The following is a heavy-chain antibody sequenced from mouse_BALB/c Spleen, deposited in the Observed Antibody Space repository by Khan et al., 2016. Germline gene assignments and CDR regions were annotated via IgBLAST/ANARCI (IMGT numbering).Heavy chain of an antibody. CDR2: IDPENGDT. J-gene: IGHJ3*01. Sequence: EVQLQESGAELVRSGASVRLSCTASGFNIKDYFMHWVKQRPEQGLEWIGWIDPENGDTEYAPKFQGKATMAADTSSNAAYLQLSSPTSEDTAVYYWNAPITYGYKACFAYWGQGTLVTVSA. V-gene: IGHV14-4*02. CDR1: GFNIKDYF. CDR3: NAPITYGYKACFAY. D-gene: IGHD1-2*01.